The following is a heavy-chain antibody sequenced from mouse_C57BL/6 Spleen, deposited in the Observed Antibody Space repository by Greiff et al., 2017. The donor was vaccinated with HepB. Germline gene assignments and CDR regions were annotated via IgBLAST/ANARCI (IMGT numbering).Heavy chain of an antibody. J-gene: IGHJ3*01. CDR3: ARMNGNYMAWFAY. CDR2: IWTGGGT. V-gene: IGHV2-9-1*01. Sequence: VQVVESGPGLVAPSQSLSITCTVSGFSLTSYAISWVRQPPGKGLEWLGVIWTGGGTNYNSALKSRLSISKDNSKSQDFLKMNSLQTDDTARYYCARMNGNYMAWFAYWGQGTLVTVSA. D-gene: IGHD2-1*01. CDR1: GFSLTSYA.